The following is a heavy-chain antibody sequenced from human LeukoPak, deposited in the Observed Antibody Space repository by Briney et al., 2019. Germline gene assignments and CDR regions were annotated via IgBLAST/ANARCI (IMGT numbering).Heavy chain of an antibody. CDR1: GGSISSYY. Sequence: SETLSLTCTVSGGSISSYYWSWIRQPAGKGLEWIGRIYTSGSTNYNPSLKSRVTMSVDTSKNQFSLKLSSVTAADTAGYYCARDQNPLGEGNYFDYWGQGTLVTVSS. D-gene: IGHD3-16*01. CDR2: IYTSGST. J-gene: IGHJ4*02. CDR3: ARDQNPLGEGNYFDY. V-gene: IGHV4-4*07.